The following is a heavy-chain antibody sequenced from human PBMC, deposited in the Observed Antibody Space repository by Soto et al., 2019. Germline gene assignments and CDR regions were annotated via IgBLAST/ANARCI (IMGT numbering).Heavy chain of an antibody. V-gene: IGHV1-8*01. CDR2: MNPSTGNT. Sequence: VPLVQSGAEVKKPGASVKVSCKASGYTFTSYDIIWVRQATGQGLEWMGWMNPSTGNTDSAEKFQGRPSMTRNTSMSSCYMELSSLTFEDRAVYYCARGRFIVGGGFDPWGQGTLVTVSS. CDR1: GYTFTSYD. J-gene: IGHJ5*01. CDR3: ARGRFIVGGGFDP. D-gene: IGHD1-26*01.